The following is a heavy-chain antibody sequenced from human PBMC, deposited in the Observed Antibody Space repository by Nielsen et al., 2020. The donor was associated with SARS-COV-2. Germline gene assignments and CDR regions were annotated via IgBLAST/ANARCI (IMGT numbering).Heavy chain of an antibody. J-gene: IGHJ4*02. V-gene: IGHV1-2*02. CDR3: ARDDYDSGGCDY. D-gene: IGHD3-22*01. CDR2: INPNSGGT. CDR1: GYTFTGYY. Sequence: ASVKVSCKASGYTFTGYYMHWVRQAPGQGLEWMGWINPNSGGTNYAQKLQGRVTMTTDTSTSTAYMELRSLRSDDTAVYYCARDDYDSGGCDYWGQGTLVTVSS.